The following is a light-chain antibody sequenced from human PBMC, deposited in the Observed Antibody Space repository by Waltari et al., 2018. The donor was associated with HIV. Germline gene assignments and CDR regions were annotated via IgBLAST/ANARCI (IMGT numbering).Light chain of an antibody. CDR1: QSLLYTSNNRNY. CDR3: QQYYDSPYT. J-gene: IGKJ2*01. V-gene: IGKV4-1*01. Sequence: DIVMTQSPDSLAVSLGERATINCKSSQSLLYTSNNRNYLAWFQQKPGQPPKLLISWTSTRESGVPDRFSGAGSGTDFTLSISSLQAEDVAVYYCQQYYDSPYTFGQGTKLEIK. CDR2: WTS.